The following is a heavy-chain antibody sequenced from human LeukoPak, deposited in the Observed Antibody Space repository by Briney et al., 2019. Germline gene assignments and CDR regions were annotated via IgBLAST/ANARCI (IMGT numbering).Heavy chain of an antibody. J-gene: IGHJ6*02. D-gene: IGHD3-10*01. CDR1: GGTFSSYA. CDR3: ARDENRVVRAYYYYYGMDV. CDR2: IIPILGIA. Sequence: SVKVSRKASGGTFSSYAIRWVRPAPGQGLGWMGRIIPILGIANYAQKFQGRVTITADKSTSTAYMELRSLRSEDTAVYYCARDENRVVRAYYYYYGMDVWGQGTTVTVSS. V-gene: IGHV1-69*04.